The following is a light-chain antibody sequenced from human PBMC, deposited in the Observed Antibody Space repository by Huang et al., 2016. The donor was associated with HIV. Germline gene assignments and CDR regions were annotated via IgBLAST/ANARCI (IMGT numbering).Light chain of an antibody. CDR1: QDISNY. Sequence: DIQMTQSPSSLSASVGDRVTITCQASQDISNYLSWYQQRPGKAAKILIYDASDLETGVPSSFSAGGSGTDFTFTISCLQPEDIATYYCQQYVSLPVSFGPGTRLEIK. CDR2: DAS. J-gene: IGKJ5*01. CDR3: QQYVSLPVS. V-gene: IGKV1-33*01.